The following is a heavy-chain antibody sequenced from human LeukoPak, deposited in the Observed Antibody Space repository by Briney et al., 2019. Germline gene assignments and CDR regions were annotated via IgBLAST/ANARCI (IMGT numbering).Heavy chain of an antibody. CDR2: IYYSGST. CDR3: ARVRGATYNWFDP. V-gene: IGHV4-61*01. D-gene: IGHD1-26*01. Sequence: SETLSLTCTVSGGSFSSSSYYWGWIRQPPGKGLEWIGYIYYSGSTNYNPSLKSRVTISVDTSKNQFSLKLSSVTAADTAVYYCARVRGATYNWFDPWGQGTLVTVSS. CDR1: GGSFSSSSYY. J-gene: IGHJ5*02.